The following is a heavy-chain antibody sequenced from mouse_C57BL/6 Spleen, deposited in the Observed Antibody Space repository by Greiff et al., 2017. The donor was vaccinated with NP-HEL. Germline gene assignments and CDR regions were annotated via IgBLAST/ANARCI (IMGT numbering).Heavy chain of an antibody. CDR1: GYTFTSYW. CDR2: IDPSDSYT. D-gene: IGHD2-4*01. J-gene: IGHJ2*01. V-gene: IGHV1-69*01. CDR3: ARKGYYDSDFDY. Sequence: VQLQQPGAELVMPGASVKLSCKASGYTFTSYWMHWVKQRPGQGLEWIGEIDPSDSYTNYNQKFKGKSTLTVDKSSSTAYMQLSSLTSEDSAVYYCARKGYYDSDFDYWGQGTTLTVSS.